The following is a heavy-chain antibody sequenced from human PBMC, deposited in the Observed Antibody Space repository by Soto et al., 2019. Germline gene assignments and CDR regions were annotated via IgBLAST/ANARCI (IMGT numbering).Heavy chain of an antibody. Sequence: PSETLSLTCAVSGDFISNGYYWAWIRQPPGKGLEWIGSIYHSGTTYYNPSLKSRVTISVDTSKNQFSLKLSSVTAADSAVYYCARVEGYCSSTSCYTGDNWFDPCGQGTLVTVSS. CDR3: ARVEGYCSSTSCYTGDNWFDP. J-gene: IGHJ5*02. CDR1: GDFISNGYY. CDR2: IYHSGTT. V-gene: IGHV4-38-2*01. D-gene: IGHD2-2*02.